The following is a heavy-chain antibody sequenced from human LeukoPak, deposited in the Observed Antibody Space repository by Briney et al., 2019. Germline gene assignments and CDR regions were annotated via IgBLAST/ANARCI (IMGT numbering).Heavy chain of an antibody. CDR1: GFTFSSYA. CDR2: ITSSSYI. J-gene: IGHJ4*02. CDR3: ARAYSSSLDY. D-gene: IGHD4-11*01. Sequence: PGGSLRLSCAASGFTFSSYAMHWVRQAPGKGLEWVSSITSSSYIYYSDSVKGRFTISRANAKNSLYLQMSSLRAEDTAVYYCARAYSSSLDYWGQGTLVTVSS. V-gene: IGHV3-21*01.